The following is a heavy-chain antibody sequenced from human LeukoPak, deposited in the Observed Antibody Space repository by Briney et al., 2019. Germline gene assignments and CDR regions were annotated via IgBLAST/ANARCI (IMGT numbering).Heavy chain of an antibody. V-gene: IGHV1-18*01. CDR3: ARVDPIPHSSARWFDP. CDR2: ISAYNGNT. J-gene: IGHJ5*02. Sequence: ASVKVSCKASGYTFTSYGISWVRQAPGQGLEWMGWISAYNGNTNYAQKLQGRVTMTTDTSTSTAYMELRSLRSDDTAVYYCARVDPIPHSSARWFDPWGQGTLVTVSS. CDR1: GYTFTSYG. D-gene: IGHD6-25*01.